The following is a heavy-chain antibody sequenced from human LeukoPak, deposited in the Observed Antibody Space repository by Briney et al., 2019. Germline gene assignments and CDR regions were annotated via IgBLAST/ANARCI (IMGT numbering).Heavy chain of an antibody. CDR3: ARERAVSYWFDP. Sequence: ASVKVSCKASGYTFTGYYMHWVRQAPGQGLEWMGWINPNSGGTNYAQKFQGRVTMTRDTSISTAYMELSRLRSDDTAVYYCARERAVSYWFDPWGQGTLVTVSS. D-gene: IGHD3-10*01. CDR1: GYTFTGYY. CDR2: INPNSGGT. V-gene: IGHV1-2*02. J-gene: IGHJ5*02.